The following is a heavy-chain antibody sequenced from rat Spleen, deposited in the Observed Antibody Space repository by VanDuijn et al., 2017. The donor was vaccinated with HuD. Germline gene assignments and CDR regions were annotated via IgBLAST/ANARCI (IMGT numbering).Heavy chain of an antibody. CDR2: ITNSGGST. CDR1: GFTFSDYY. CDR3: ARHRDTSHWYFDF. J-gene: IGHJ1*01. D-gene: IGHD2-2*01. V-gene: IGHV5-25*01. Sequence: EVQLVESGGGLVRPGRSLKLSCAASGFTFSDYYMAWVRQAPTKGLEWVASITNSGGSTYYRDSVKGRITISRDNEKSTLYLKMDSLRSEDTATYYCARHRDTSHWYFDFWGPGTMVTVSS.